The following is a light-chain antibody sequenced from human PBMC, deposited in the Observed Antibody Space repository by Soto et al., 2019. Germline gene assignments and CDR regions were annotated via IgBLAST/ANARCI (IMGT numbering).Light chain of an antibody. V-gene: IGKV3-20*01. CDR2: GAS. J-gene: IGKJ3*01. CDR1: QSVSSNN. Sequence: EIVLTLSPGTLSLSPGERATLSCRASQSVSSNNLAWYQQRPGQAPRVVIYGASTRATGIPERFSGSGSGTDFTLTISRLEPEDFAVYYCQQYGRSPFTFGPGTKVDIK. CDR3: QQYGRSPFT.